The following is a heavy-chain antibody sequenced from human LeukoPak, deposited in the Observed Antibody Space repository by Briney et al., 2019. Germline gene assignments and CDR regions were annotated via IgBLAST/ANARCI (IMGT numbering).Heavy chain of an antibody. V-gene: IGHV3-30-3*01. CDR3: ASHGTAYYDFWSGYYLGY. D-gene: IGHD3-3*01. CDR1: GFTFSSYA. Sequence: PGGSLRLSCAASGFTFSSYAMHWVRQAPGKGLEWVAVISYDGSNKYYADSVKGRFTISRDNSKNTLYLQMNSLRAEDTAVYYCASHGTAYYDFWSGYYLGYWGQGTLVTVSS. J-gene: IGHJ4*02. CDR2: ISYDGSNK.